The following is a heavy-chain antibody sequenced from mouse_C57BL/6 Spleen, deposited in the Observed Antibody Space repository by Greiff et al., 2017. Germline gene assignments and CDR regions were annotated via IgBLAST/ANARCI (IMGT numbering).Heavy chain of an antibody. D-gene: IGHD1-1*02. CDR2: IYPSDSET. Sequence: VQLQQPGAELVRPGSSVKLSCKASGYTFTSYWMDWVKQRPGQGLEWIGNIYPSDSETHYNQKFKDKATLTVDKSSSTAYMQLSSLTSEDSAVYYGARLWFGYYFDYWGQGTTLTVSS. CDR1: GYTFTSYW. V-gene: IGHV1-61*01. CDR3: ARLWFGYYFDY. J-gene: IGHJ2*01.